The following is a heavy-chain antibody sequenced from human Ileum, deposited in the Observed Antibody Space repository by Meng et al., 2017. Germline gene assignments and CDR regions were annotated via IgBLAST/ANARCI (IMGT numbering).Heavy chain of an antibody. V-gene: IGHV4-31*03. Sequence: QVQLQESGPGLVKPSQTLSPTCTVSGGSISSGGYYWSWIRQHPGKGLEWIGYIYYSGTTYYNPSLKSRVTISVDTSKNQFSLKLSSVTAADTAVYYCAREPPAAAGTGADYWGQGTLVTSPQ. D-gene: IGHD6-13*01. CDR2: IYYSGTT. CDR1: GGSISSGGYY. J-gene: IGHJ4*02. CDR3: AREPPAAAGTGADY.